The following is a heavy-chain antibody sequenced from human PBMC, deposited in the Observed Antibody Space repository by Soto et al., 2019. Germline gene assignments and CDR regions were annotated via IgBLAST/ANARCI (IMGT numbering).Heavy chain of an antibody. J-gene: IGHJ4*02. V-gene: IGHV3-23*01. CDR3: AKDQGPHSGYSASWFFHY. D-gene: IGHD5-18*01. CDR2: ISGSGGNT. Sequence: GGALRLSCAASGFTFSNYAMAWVRQAPGKGLEWISAISGSGGNTYYADTVRGRLTVSRDNSENTLFLQMSSLRAEEPSVYYCAKDQGPHSGYSASWFFHYWGQGTLVALS. CDR1: GFTFSNYA.